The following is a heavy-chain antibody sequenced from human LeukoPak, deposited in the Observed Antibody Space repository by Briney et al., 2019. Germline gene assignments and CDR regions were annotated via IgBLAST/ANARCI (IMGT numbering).Heavy chain of an antibody. V-gene: IGHV3-23*01. CDR1: GFTFSSYA. D-gene: IGHD6-19*01. Sequence: GGSLRLSCVASGFTFSSYAMSWVRQAPGKGLEWVSAISGSGGSTYYADSVKGRFTISRDNSKNTLYLQMNSLRAEDTAVYYCARAGGLRIAVAPIDCWGQGALVTVSS. CDR3: ARAGGLRIAVAPIDC. CDR2: ISGSGGST. J-gene: IGHJ4*02.